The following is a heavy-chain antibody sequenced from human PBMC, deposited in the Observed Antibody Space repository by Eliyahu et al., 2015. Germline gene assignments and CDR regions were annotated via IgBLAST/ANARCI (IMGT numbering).Heavy chain of an antibody. CDR2: ITHSGST. J-gene: IGHJ4*02. CDR3: AGGLVGPTPK. V-gene: IGHV4-34*01. CDR1: GESLIGSY. D-gene: IGHD1-26*01. Sequence: QVHLQQWGAGLLKPSETLSLTCAVYGESLIGSYWXXIRQPPGKGLEWIGEITHSGSTNYNPSLKSRVTISVDTPKKQFSLNLSSVTAADTAVYFCAGGLVGPTPKWGQGTLVTVSS.